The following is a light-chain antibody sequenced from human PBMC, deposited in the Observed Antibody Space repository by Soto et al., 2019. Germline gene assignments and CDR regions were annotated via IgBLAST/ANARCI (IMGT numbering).Light chain of an antibody. CDR3: QQYNDWPWT. CDR1: QSVSTK. V-gene: IGKV3-15*01. J-gene: IGKJ1*01. CDR2: GAT. Sequence: EIVMTESPVTLSVSPGDRATLSCRASQSVSTKLAWYQHKPGQAPRLLIYGATTRAPDIPARFSGSGSGTDFILTISSLQSEDFAVYYCQQYNDWPWTFGQGTKVEIK.